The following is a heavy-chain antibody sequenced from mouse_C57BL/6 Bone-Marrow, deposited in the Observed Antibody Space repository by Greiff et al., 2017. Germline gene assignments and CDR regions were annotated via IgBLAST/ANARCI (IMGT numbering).Heavy chain of an antibody. D-gene: IGHD1-1*01. Sequence: EVKVVESGEGLVKPGGFLKLSCAASGFTFSSYAMSWVRQTPEKRLEWVAYISSGGDYTHYADTVTGRFTISRDNARNTLYLQMSSMKSEDTAMYYSTRVRYYYGSRYVRYFDVWGTGTTVTVSS. J-gene: IGHJ1*03. CDR1: GFTFSSYA. V-gene: IGHV5-9-1*02. CDR2: ISSGGDYT. CDR3: TRVRYYYGSRYVRYFDV.